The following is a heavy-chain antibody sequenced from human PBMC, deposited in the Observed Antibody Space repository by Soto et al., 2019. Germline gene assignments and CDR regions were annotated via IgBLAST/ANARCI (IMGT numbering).Heavy chain of an antibody. V-gene: IGHV3-15*01. D-gene: IGHD2-2*01. Sequence: GWSLRLSCAASVFTFSNAWMSWVRQAPGKGLEWVGRIKSKTDGGTTDYAAPVKGRFTISRDDSKNTLYLQMNSLKTEDTAVYYCTTDIFVPAAFVLDYWGQGTLVTVSS. CDR2: IKSKTDGGTT. J-gene: IGHJ4*02. CDR3: TTDIFVPAAFVLDY. CDR1: VFTFSNAW.